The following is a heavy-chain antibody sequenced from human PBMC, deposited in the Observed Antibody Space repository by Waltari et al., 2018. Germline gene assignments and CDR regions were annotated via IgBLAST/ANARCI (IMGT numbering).Heavy chain of an antibody. Sequence: EVQLVESGGGVVRPGGSLSLSCAASGFTFDDYGMSWVRQVPGKGLEWVAGLNWNGATTRYAESVRGRFTISRDNGKNSLYLHMNSLRAEDTALYHCAKTKYSGTYYFDSWGLGTLVTVSS. D-gene: IGHD1-26*01. CDR3: AKTKYSGTYYFDS. V-gene: IGHV3-20*01. J-gene: IGHJ4*02. CDR2: LNWNGATT. CDR1: GFTFDDYG.